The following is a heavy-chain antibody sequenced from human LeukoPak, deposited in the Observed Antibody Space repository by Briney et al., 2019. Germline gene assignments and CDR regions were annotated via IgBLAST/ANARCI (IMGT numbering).Heavy chain of an antibody. CDR2: LYSGGGT. CDR1: GFTVSSNY. D-gene: IGHD2-8*01. V-gene: IGHV3-66*01. CDR3: ARDWVQYDLPRYSDC. Sequence: GGPLSLSCAASGFTVSSNYMSWVRQAPGKGLEWVSGLYSGGGTYYADSVKGRFDISRDNSKNTLYLQMNSLRAEDTAVYYCARDWVQYDLPRYSDCWGQGALVTVSS. J-gene: IGHJ4*02.